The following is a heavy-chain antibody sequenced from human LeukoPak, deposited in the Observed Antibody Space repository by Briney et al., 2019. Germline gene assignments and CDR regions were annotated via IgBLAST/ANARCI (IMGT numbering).Heavy chain of an antibody. CDR3: ARHGTSSGYDIGY. D-gene: IGHD3-22*01. CDR2: INHSGST. Sequence: PSETLSLTCAVYGGSFSGYYWSWIRQPPGKGLEWIGEINHSGSTNYNPSLKSRVTISVDTSKNQFSLKLSSVTAADTAVYYCARHGTSSGYDIGYWGQGTLVTVSS. CDR1: GGSFSGYY. J-gene: IGHJ4*02. V-gene: IGHV4-34*01.